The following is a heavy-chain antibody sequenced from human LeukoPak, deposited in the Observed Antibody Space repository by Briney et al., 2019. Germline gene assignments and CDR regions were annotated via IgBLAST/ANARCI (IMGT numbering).Heavy chain of an antibody. CDR3: ARVGVTYSSSWYWGLPHLYYYYYYMDV. CDR1: GFTFSSYS. Sequence: GGSLGLSCAASGFTFSSYSMNWVRQAPGKGLEWFSFISSSGSTIYYADSVKGRFTISRDNAKNSLYLQMNSLRAEDTAVYYCARVGVTYSSSWYWGLPHLYYYYYYMDVWGKGTTVTVSS. D-gene: IGHD6-13*01. CDR2: ISSSGSTI. J-gene: IGHJ6*03. V-gene: IGHV3-48*01.